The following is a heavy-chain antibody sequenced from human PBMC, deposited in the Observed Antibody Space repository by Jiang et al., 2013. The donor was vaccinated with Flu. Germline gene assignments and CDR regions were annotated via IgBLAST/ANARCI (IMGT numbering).Heavy chain of an antibody. V-gene: IGHV3-33*06. D-gene: IGHD3-10*01. CDR2: IWYDGSRI. CDR3: AKDLRAGARFDP. J-gene: IGHJ5*02. Sequence: WVALIWYDGSRIYYADSVKGRFTISRDNSKNTLYLQMNSLRAEDTAVYYCAKDLRAGARFDPWGQGTLVIVSS.